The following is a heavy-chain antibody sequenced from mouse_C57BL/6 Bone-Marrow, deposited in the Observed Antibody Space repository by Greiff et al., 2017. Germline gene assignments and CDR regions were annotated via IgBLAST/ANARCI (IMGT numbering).Heavy chain of an antibody. V-gene: IGHV1-54*01. Sequence: QVQLQQSGAELVRPGTSVKVSCKASGYAFTNYLIEWVKQRPGQGLEWIGVINPGSGGTNYNEKFKGKATLTADKSSSTAYMQRSSLTSEDSAVYFCARPTVVATDWYFDVWGTGTTVTVSS. CDR1: GYAFTNYL. J-gene: IGHJ1*03. CDR2: INPGSGGT. CDR3: ARPTVVATDWYFDV. D-gene: IGHD1-1*01.